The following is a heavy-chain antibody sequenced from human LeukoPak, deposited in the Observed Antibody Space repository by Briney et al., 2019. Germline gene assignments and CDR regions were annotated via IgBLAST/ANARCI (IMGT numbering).Heavy chain of an antibody. CDR1: GFTFSSYG. J-gene: IGHJ4*02. Sequence: PGGSLRLSCAASGFTFSSYGMHWVRQAPGKGLEWVALISYDGSNKYYADSVKGRFTISRDNSKNTLYLQMNSLRAEDTAVYYCAKDPASYYYDSSGYYDGYWGQGTLVTVSS. D-gene: IGHD3-22*01. CDR2: ISYDGSNK. CDR3: AKDPASYYYDSSGYYDGY. V-gene: IGHV3-30*18.